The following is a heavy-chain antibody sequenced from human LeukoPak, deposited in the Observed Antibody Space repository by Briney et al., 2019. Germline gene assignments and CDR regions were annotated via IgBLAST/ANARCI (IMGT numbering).Heavy chain of an antibody. Sequence: GGSLRLSCAASGFTFSSYWMHWVRQAPGKGLVWVSRINSDGSSTSYADSVKGRFTISRDNAKNSLYLQINSLRAEDTAVYYCAREGFFMVRGVIIRKGYFDYWGQGTLVTVSS. V-gene: IGHV3-74*01. CDR2: INSDGSST. CDR1: GFTFSSYW. CDR3: AREGFFMVRGVIIRKGYFDY. J-gene: IGHJ4*02. D-gene: IGHD3-10*01.